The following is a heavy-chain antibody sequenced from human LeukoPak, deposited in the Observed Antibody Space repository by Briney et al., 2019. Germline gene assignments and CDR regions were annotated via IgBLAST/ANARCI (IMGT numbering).Heavy chain of an antibody. D-gene: IGHD5-18*01. CDR1: GGSFSGYY. CDR3: ARRGPYSYGRGYFDY. V-gene: IGHV4-34*01. J-gene: IGHJ4*02. CDR2: INHSGST. Sequence: SETLSLTCAVYGGSFSGYYWSWIRQPPGEGLEWIGEINHSGSTNYNPSLKSRVTISVDTSKNQFSLKLSSVTAADTAVYYCARRGPYSYGRGYFDYWGQGTLVTVSS.